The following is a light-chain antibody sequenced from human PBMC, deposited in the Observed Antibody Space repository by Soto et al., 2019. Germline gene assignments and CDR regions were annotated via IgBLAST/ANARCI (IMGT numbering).Light chain of an antibody. V-gene: IGLV1-47*02. Sequence: QSVLTQPPSASGTPGQRVTISCSGSSSNIGSNYVYWYQQLPGTAPKLLIYSNNQPPSGVPDRFSGSKSGTSASLAISGLRSEDEADYYCAAWDDSLSGVVFGGGTKLAV. CDR3: AAWDDSLSGVV. J-gene: IGLJ2*01. CDR2: SNN. CDR1: SSNIGSNY.